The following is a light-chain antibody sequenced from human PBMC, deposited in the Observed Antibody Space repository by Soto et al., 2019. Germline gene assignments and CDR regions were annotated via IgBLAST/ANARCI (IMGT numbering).Light chain of an antibody. CDR3: QQYNNWPPYT. V-gene: IGKV3-15*01. J-gene: IGKJ2*01. CDR2: GAS. CDR1: QSVSSN. Sequence: EIVMTQSPATLSVSPGERATLSCRASQSVSSNLAWYQQKPGQAPRLLIYGASTRATGIPARFSGSRSETEFTLTINSLQSEDFAVYYCQQYNNWPPYTFGQGTKLEIK.